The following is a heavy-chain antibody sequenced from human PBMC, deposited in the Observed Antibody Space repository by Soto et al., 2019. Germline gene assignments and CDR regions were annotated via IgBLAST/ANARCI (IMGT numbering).Heavy chain of an antibody. J-gene: IGHJ4*02. V-gene: IGHV2-5*02. D-gene: IGHD7-27*01. Sequence: QITLKESGPTLVKPTQTLTLTCSFSGFSLSAVGVGVGWIRQPPGKALEWLALIYWDDDKRYSPSLKSRPTTPKETYQNPVVLTMTNSDPVDTATYYCAHALDWGEGRFDYWGQGTLVTVSS. CDR3: AHALDWGEGRFDY. CDR1: GFSLSAVGVG. CDR2: IYWDDDK.